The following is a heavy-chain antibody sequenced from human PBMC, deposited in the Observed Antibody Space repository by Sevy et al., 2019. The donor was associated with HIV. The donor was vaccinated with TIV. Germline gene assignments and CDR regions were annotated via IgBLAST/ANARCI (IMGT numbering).Heavy chain of an antibody. CDR3: AREDDYVWGSYRPLDY. Sequence: GGSLRLSCAASGFTFSSYSMNWVRQAPGKGLEWVSSISSSSYIYYADSVKGRFTISRDNAKNSLYLQMNSLRAEDTVVYYCAREDDYVWGSYRPLDYWGQGTLVTVSS. D-gene: IGHD3-16*02. V-gene: IGHV3-21*01. CDR1: GFTFSSYS. J-gene: IGHJ4*02. CDR2: ISSSSYI.